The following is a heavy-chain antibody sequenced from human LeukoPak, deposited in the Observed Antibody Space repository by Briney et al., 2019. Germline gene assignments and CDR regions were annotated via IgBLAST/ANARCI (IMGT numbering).Heavy chain of an antibody. D-gene: IGHD3-10*01. CDR1: GGSISSGSYY. V-gene: IGHV4-61*02. Sequence: SQTLSLTCTVSGGSISSGSYYWSWIRQPAGKGLEWIGRIYSSGSTNYNPSLKSRVTISLDTSKNQFSLKLSSVTAADTAVYYCARQGHYGSGRKVRFDPWGQGTLVTVSS. J-gene: IGHJ5*02. CDR2: IYSSGST. CDR3: ARQGHYGSGRKVRFDP.